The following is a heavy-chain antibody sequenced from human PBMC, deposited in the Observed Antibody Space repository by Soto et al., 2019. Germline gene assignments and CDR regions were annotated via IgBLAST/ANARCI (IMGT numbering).Heavy chain of an antibody. CDR2: ISYDESNK. CDR1: GFSFRSYG. CDR3: AKQFTPHSSGWPDGFDI. V-gene: IGHV3-30*18. D-gene: IGHD6-19*01. J-gene: IGHJ3*02. Sequence: QVQLVESGGGVVQPGRSLRLSCAASGFSFRSYGMHWVRQAPGRGLEWVAVISYDESNKYYADSVKGRFTISRDNSKNMLYLQMNSLRAEDTAVYYCAKQFTPHSSGWPDGFDIWGQGTTVTVSS.